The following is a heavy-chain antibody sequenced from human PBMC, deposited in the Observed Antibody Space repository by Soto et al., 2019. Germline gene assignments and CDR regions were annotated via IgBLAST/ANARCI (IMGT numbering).Heavy chain of an antibody. Sequence: QVQLVQSGAEVKKPGASVKVSCKASGYTFTSYGISWVRQAPGQGLEWMGWISAYNGNTNYAQKLQCRVTMTTDTATSTAYMEQRSLRSDDTAVYYCASGLCYLLGGCAFDIWGQGTMVTVSS. J-gene: IGHJ3*02. CDR1: GYTFTSYG. CDR2: ISAYNGNT. D-gene: IGHD3-10*01. V-gene: IGHV1-18*01. CDR3: ASGLCYLLGGCAFDI.